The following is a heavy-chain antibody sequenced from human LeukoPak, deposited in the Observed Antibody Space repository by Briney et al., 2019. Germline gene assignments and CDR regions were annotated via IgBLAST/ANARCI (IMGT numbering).Heavy chain of an antibody. J-gene: IGHJ4*02. Sequence: AGSVRLSCAGSGFSFGSHAMNWVRQAPGKGLEWVSVISGDGTGTIYADSVKGRFTISRDNSKYTVYLQMHSLRAEDTALYYCAKERLSYYDSGSPLDFWGQGTLVTLSS. CDR3: AKERLSYYDSGSPLDF. CDR1: GFSFGSHA. V-gene: IGHV3-23*01. CDR2: ISGDGTGT. D-gene: IGHD3-16*01.